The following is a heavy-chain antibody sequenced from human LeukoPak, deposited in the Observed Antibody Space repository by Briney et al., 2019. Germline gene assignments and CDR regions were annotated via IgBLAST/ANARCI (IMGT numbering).Heavy chain of an antibody. V-gene: IGHV3-21*01. J-gene: IGHJ4*02. CDR2: ISSSSSYI. CDR3: ARVGKRGSSSYFDY. D-gene: IGHD6-13*01. Sequence: GGSLRLSCAVSGFTFSGYAMNWVRQAPGKGLEWVSSISSSSSYIYYADSVKGRFTISRDNAKNSLYLQMNSLRAEDTAVYYCARVGKRGSSSYFDYWGQGTLVTVSS. CDR1: GFTFSGYA.